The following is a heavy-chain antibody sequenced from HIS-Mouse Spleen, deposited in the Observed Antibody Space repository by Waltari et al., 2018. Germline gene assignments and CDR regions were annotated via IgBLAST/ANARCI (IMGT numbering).Heavy chain of an antibody. J-gene: IGHJ3*02. CDR1: GGSFGSSY. V-gene: IGHV4-34*01. Sequence: QVQLQQWGAGLLKPPETLPLTCAVYGGSFGSSYSSCLPQPPGKGLEWIGEINHSGSNNYNPSLKSRVTISVDTSKNQFSLKLSAVTAADTAVYYCARGRGITMIVVVTHDAFDIWGQGTMVTVSS. CDR3: ARGRGITMIVVVTHDAFDI. D-gene: IGHD3-22*01. CDR2: INHSGSN.